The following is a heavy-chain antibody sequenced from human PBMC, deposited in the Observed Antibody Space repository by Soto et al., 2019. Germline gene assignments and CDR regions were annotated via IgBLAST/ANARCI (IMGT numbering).Heavy chain of an antibody. CDR1: GGSISSYY. J-gene: IGHJ6*02. Sequence: SETLSLTCTVSGGSISSYYWSWIRQPPGKGLEWIGYLYYSGSTNYNPSLKSRVTISVDTSKNQFSLKLSSVTAADTAVYYCARGYYYYYGMDVWGQGTTVTVSS. V-gene: IGHV4-59*01. CDR2: LYYSGST. CDR3: ARGYYYYYGMDV.